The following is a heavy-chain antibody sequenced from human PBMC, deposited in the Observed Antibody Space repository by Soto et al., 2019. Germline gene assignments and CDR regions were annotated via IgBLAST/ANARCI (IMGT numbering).Heavy chain of an antibody. CDR1: GGSISSYY. Sequence: SETLSLTCTVSGGSISSYYWSWIRQPAGKGLEWIGRIYTSGSTNYNPSLKSRVTMSVDTSKNQFSLKLSSVTAADTAVYYCARESQAFWRGYGPPRGYNWLQPWGRGTRVTV. D-gene: IGHD3-3*01. CDR3: ARESQAFWRGYGPPRGYNWLQP. CDR2: IYTSGST. V-gene: IGHV4-4*07. J-gene: IGHJ5*02.